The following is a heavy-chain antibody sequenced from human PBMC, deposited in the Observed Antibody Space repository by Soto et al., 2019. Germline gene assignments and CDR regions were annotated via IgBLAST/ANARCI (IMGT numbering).Heavy chain of an antibody. D-gene: IGHD3-3*01. CDR2: TYYRSKWYN. V-gene: IGHV6-1*01. J-gene: IGHJ6*02. CDR3: ARDRGYYDFWSGYPYYYGMDV. CDR1: VDIVSSNSAA. Sequence: SQTLSLTCAISVDIVSSNSAAWNWIRQSPSRGLEWLGRTYYRSKWYNDYAVSVKSRITINPDTSKNQFSLQLNSVTPEDTAVYYCARDRGYYDFWSGYPYYYGMDVWGQGTTVTVSS.